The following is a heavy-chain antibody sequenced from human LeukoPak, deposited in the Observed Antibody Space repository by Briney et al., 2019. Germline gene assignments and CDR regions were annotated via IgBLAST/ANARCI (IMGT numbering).Heavy chain of an antibody. D-gene: IGHD2-2*01. Sequence: GGALRLSCADSGFTFSSYSMNWVRQAPGKGLEWVSYISSSSSTIYYADSVKGGFTISRDNATNSLYLQMDSLRAEDTAVYYCARDVTIPAALDYWGQGTLVTVSS. V-gene: IGHV3-48*04. CDR3: ARDVTIPAALDY. CDR1: GFTFSSYS. J-gene: IGHJ4*02. CDR2: ISSSSSTI.